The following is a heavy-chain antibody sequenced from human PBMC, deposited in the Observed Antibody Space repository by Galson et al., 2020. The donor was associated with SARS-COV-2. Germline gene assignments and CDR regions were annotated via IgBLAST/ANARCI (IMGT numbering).Heavy chain of an antibody. V-gene: IGHV1-24*01. D-gene: IGHD2-2*01. J-gene: IGHJ5*02. CDR3: ATSTPQVVPAASSWFDP. Sequence: ASVKVSCKVSGYTLTELSMHWVRQAPGKGRDGMGGFDPEDGETIYAQKFQGRVTMTEDTSTDTAYMELSSLRSEDTAVYYCATSTPQVVPAASSWFDPWGQGTLVTVSS. CDR1: GYTLTELS. CDR2: FDPEDGET.